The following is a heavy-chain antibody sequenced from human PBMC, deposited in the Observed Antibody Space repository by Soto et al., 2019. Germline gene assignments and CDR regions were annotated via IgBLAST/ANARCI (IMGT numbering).Heavy chain of an antibody. J-gene: IGHJ3*02. Sequence: QLQLQESGPGLVKPSETLSLTCTVSGGSISSSSYYWGWIRQPPGKGLEWIGSIYYSGSTYYNPSLKSRVTISVDTSKNQFSLKLSSVTAADTAVYYCARDYYDSSGYVAFDIWGQGTMVTVSS. CDR3: ARDYYDSSGYVAFDI. V-gene: IGHV4-39*01. D-gene: IGHD3-22*01. CDR2: IYYSGST. CDR1: GGSISSSSYY.